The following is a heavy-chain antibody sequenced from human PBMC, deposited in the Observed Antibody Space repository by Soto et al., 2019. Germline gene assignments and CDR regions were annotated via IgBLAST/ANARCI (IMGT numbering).Heavy chain of an antibody. Sequence: PSQTLSLTCAISGDSVSSNSAAWNWIRQSPSRGLEWLVSTYYRSKWYNDYAVSVKSRITINPDTSKNQFSQQLNSVTTEDTAVYYCARSTDYGDYSISGEDGMDVWGQGTTVTVSS. D-gene: IGHD4-17*01. J-gene: IGHJ6*02. CDR2: TYYRSKWYN. V-gene: IGHV6-1*01. CDR1: GDSVSSNSAA. CDR3: ARSTDYGDYSISGEDGMDV.